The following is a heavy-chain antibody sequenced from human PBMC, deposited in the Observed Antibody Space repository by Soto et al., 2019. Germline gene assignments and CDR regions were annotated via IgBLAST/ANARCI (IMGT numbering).Heavy chain of an antibody. CDR1: GGTFRNYP. V-gene: IGHV1-69*02. CDR2: IFPLTDIP. J-gene: IGHJ4*02. CDR3: ARGPLGVLNYFES. Sequence: QVQLVQSGTEVKKPGSSVKVSCKASGGTFRNYPINWVRQAPGQGLEWMGSIFPLTDIPDYAQNFQARLTISADKSTSTAYMELSSLTSDDTAMYFWARGPLGVLNYFESWGQGTLVTVSS. D-gene: IGHD2-8*01.